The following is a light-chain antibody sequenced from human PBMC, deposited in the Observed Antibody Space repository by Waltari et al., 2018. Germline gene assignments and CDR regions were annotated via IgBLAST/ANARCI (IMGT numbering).Light chain of an antibody. Sequence: IQMTQSPSTLSASVGDKVTITCRASQSISSRLAWYQQKPGKAPKFLIYRASDLESGVPSRFSGSGSGTEFTLTITGLQPEDFATYHCQQYDTYSRTFGQGTRIEV. CDR3: QQYDTYSRT. V-gene: IGKV1-5*03. CDR2: RAS. CDR1: QSISSR. J-gene: IGKJ1*01.